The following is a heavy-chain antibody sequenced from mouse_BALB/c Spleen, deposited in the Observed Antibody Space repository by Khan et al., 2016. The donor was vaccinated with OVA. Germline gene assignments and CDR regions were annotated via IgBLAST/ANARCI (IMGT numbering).Heavy chain of an antibody. J-gene: IGHJ3*01. CDR1: GYSFTDYI. CDR2: IYPGSGSI. Sequence: QVQLKQSGPELVKPGASVKMSCKASGYSFTDYIISWVQRRTGQGLQWIGEIYPGSGSIYSNEKFKGKATLTADKSSNTAYMQLSSLTSEDAAVYFCARRDYGSSYPGFVYWGQGTLVTVSA. D-gene: IGHD1-1*01. V-gene: IGHV1-77*01. CDR3: ARRDYGSSYPGFVY.